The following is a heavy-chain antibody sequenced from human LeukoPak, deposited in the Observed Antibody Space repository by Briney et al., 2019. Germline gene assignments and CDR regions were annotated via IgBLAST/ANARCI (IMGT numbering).Heavy chain of an antibody. CDR3: ARGKGYCSGGSCYPFYYYYYMDV. D-gene: IGHD2-15*01. Sequence: PSETLSLTCAVYGGSFSGYYWSWIRQPPGKGLEWIGEINHSGSTNYNPSLKSRVTISVDTSKNQFSLKLSSVTAADTAVYYCARGKGYCSGGSCYPFYYYYYMDVWGKGTTVTVSS. CDR1: GGSFSGYY. V-gene: IGHV4-34*01. CDR2: INHSGST. J-gene: IGHJ6*03.